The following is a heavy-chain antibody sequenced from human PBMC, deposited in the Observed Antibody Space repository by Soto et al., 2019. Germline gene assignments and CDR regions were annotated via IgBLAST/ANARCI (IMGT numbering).Heavy chain of an antibody. CDR3: ARTDRDFYGLDV. V-gene: IGHV3-13*05. CDR1: GFTFRNYD. CDR2: ISAAGGP. Sequence: EVQLVESGGGLVQPGGSLRLSCEASGFTFRNYDMHWVRQGTGKGLEWVSGISAAGGPDYADSVEGRFTISRENAHNSSLLQMNSLRVGDTAVYYCARTDRDFYGLDVWGQGTMVIVSS. J-gene: IGHJ6*02.